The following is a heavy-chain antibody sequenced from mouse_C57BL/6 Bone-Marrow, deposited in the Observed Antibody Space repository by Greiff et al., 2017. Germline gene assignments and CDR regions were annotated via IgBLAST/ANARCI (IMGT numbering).Heavy chain of an antibody. CDR1: GFTFSDYG. J-gene: IGHJ3*01. Sequence: EVQLVESGGGLVKPGGSLKLSCAASGFTFSDYGMHWVRQAPEKGLEWVAYISSGSSTIYYADTVKGRFTISRDNANNTLFLQMTSLRSEDTAMYYCARGIYGSYDAYWGQGTLVTVSA. V-gene: IGHV5-17*01. CDR2: ISSGSSTI. D-gene: IGHD1-1*02. CDR3: ARGIYGSYDAY.